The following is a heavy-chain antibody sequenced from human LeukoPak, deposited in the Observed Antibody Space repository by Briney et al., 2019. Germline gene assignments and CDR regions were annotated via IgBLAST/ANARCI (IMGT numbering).Heavy chain of an antibody. V-gene: IGHV3-21*01. J-gene: IGHJ4*02. D-gene: IGHD4-17*01. CDR2: ISSSSSYI. CDR1: GFTFSSYS. CDR3: ARADDYGDYTTYYFDY. Sequence: GGSLRLSCAASGFTFSSYSMNWVHQAPGKGLEWVSSISSSSSYIYYADSVKGRFTISRDNAKNSLYLQMNSLRAEDTAVYYCARADDYGDYTTYYFDYWGQGTLVTVSS.